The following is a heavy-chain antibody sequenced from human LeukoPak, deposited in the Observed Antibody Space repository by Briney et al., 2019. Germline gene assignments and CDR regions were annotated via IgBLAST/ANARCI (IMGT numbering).Heavy chain of an antibody. D-gene: IGHD3-22*01. J-gene: IGHJ4*02. CDR3: AREKPALTYYYDSSGYYYFDY. Sequence: GGSLRLSCAASGFTFSSYSMNWARQAPGKGLEWVSSISSSSSYLYYADSVKGRFTISRDNAKNSLYLQMNRLRAEDTAVYYCAREKPALTYYYDSSGYYYFDYWGQGTLVTVSS. V-gene: IGHV3-21*01. CDR2: ISSSSSYL. CDR1: GFTFSSYS.